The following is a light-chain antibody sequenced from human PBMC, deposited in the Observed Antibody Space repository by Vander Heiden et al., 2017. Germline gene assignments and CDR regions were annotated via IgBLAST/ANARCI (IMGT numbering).Light chain of an antibody. J-gene: IGLJ2*01. CDR3: EAWDDSLNSVV. CDR2: SNN. CDR1: TSNIGTNT. Sequence: QSVLTQPPSASRTPGHSVTISCSGSTSNIGTNTVNWYQQLPETATKLLIYSNNQRPSGVPDRFSGTKSGTSASPAISGLQSEDEADYDCEAWDDSLNSVVFGGGTKLTVL. V-gene: IGLV1-44*01.